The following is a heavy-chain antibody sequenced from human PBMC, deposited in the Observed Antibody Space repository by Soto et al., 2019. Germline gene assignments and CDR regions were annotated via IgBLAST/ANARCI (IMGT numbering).Heavy chain of an antibody. D-gene: IGHD4-17*01. J-gene: IGHJ6*02. Sequence: ASVKVSCKASGYTFTSYGISWVRQAPGQGLEWMGWISAYNGNTNYAQKLQGRVTMTTDTSTSTAYMELRSLRSDDTAVYYCARTFVVYGGNLDVYHYYGMDVWGQGTTVTVSS. CDR1: GYTFTSYG. CDR3: ARTFVVYGGNLDVYHYYGMDV. V-gene: IGHV1-18*01. CDR2: ISAYNGNT.